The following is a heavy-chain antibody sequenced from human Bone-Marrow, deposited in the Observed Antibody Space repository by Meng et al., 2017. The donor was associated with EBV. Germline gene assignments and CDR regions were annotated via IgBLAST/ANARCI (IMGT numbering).Heavy chain of an antibody. CDR2: LIPMLGAP. CDR1: GGTFSSDA. CDR3: ASESGRGYTPDY. Sequence: QVQFVHVGAEVKKHGYSVKVPCKTSGGTFSSDAIRWLRQAPGQGLEWMGGLIPMLGAPNYAQKFQDRVTIIADKSTSIHYMELSSLRSDDTAVHYSASESGRGYTPDYWGRRPLVTVSS. V-gene: IGHV1-69*06. D-gene: IGHD3-10*01. J-gene: IGHJ4*02.